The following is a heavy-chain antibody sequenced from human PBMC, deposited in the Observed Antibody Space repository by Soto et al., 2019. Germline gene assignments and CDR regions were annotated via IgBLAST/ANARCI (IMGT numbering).Heavy chain of an antibody. CDR2: IIPIFGTA. CDR3: ARDLFRFGVVPWFDP. V-gene: IGHV1-69*13. J-gene: IGHJ5*02. CDR1: GGTFSSYA. Sequence: SVKVSCKASGGTFSSYAISWVRQAPGQGLEWMGGIIPIFGTANYAQKFQGRVTITADESTSTAYMELSSLRSEDTAVYYCARDLFRFGVVPWFDPWGQGTLVTVSS. D-gene: IGHD3-3*01.